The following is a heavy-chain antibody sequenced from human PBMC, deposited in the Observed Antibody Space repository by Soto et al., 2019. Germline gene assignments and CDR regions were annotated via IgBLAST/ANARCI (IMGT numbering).Heavy chain of an antibody. D-gene: IGHD4-17*01. CDR1: GFSLSTSGVG. J-gene: IGHJ4*02. CDR2: IYWDDDK. Sequence: QITLKESGPTLVKPTQTLTLTCTFSGFSLSTSGVGVGWIRQPPGKALEWLALIYWDDDKRYSPSLKSRLTITKDTSKNQVVLTMTNMDPVDTATYYCAHEATTVTTSLYYFDYWGQGTLVTVSS. CDR3: AHEATTVTTSLYYFDY. V-gene: IGHV2-5*02.